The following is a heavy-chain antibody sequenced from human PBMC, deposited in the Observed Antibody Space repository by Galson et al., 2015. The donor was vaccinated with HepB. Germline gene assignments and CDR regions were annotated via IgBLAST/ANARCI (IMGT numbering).Heavy chain of an antibody. J-gene: IGHJ4*02. D-gene: IGHD3-22*01. CDR3: AKGILHRVIRETLGVNDCFDY. CDR1: GFTLRSYE. CDR2: ISSSGSVI. V-gene: IGHV3-48*03. Sequence: SLRLSCAASGFTLRSYEMNWLRQAPGKGPEWLSYISSSGSVIYYADCVKGRFTISRDNAKDSLYLQMNSLRAEDTALYYCAKGILHRVIRETLGVNDCFDYWGQGTLVTVSS.